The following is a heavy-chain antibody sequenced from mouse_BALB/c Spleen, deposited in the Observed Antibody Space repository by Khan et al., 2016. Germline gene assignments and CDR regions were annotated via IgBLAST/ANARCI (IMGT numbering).Heavy chain of an antibody. CDR2: IWSGGST. CDR3: ARLDY. V-gene: IGHV2-2*02. Sequence: QVQLKQSGPGLVQPSQSLSITCTVSGFSLTSYGVHWVRQSPGKGLEWLGGIWSGGSTDSNAAFISRLSISKDNSKSQVFFKMNSRQANDTAIYYCARLDYWGQGTTLTVSS. J-gene: IGHJ2*01. CDR1: GFSLTSYG.